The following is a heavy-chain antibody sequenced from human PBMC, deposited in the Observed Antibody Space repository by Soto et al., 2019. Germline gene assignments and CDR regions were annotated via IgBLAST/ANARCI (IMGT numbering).Heavy chain of an antibody. CDR2: IIPIFGTT. Sequence: QGQLVQSGAEVKKPGSSVKVSCKASGDTFSSYAISWVRQAPGQRLEWMGGIIPIFGTTSYAQNFLGRATITADEATSTAYMELSRLRSEDTAEYYCARVGGGTKVTLHYFDNWGQGTLVAVSP. D-gene: IGHD4-17*01. CDR3: ARVGGGTKVTLHYFDN. CDR1: GDTFSSYA. J-gene: IGHJ4*02. V-gene: IGHV1-69*12.